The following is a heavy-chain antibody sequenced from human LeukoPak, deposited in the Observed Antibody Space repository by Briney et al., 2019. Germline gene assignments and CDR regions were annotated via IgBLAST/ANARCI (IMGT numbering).Heavy chain of an antibody. CDR3: AREPSGSLRYLY. V-gene: IGHV3-53*01. D-gene: IGHD1-26*01. CDR1: GFTVSSNY. J-gene: IGHJ4*02. CDR2: IYSGGST. Sequence: RPGGSLRLSCAAFGFTVSSNYMSWVRQAPGKGLEWVSVIYSGGSTYYADSVKGRFTISRDNSKNTLYLQMNSLRAEDTAVYYCAREPSGSLRYLYWGRGTLVTVSS.